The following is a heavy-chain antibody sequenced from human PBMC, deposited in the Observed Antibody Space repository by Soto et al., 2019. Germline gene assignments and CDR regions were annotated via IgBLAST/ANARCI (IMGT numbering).Heavy chain of an antibody. CDR2: IKQDGSEK. CDR3: ARVTGTNVNDYYYMDV. J-gene: IGHJ6*03. D-gene: IGHD1-7*01. Sequence: GGSLRLSCAASGFTFSSYWMSWVRQAPGKGLEWVAKIKQDGSEKYYLDSVKGRFTISRDNAKNSLYLQMNSLRAEDTAVYYCARVTGTNVNDYYYMDVWGKGTTVTVSS. CDR1: GFTFSSYW. V-gene: IGHV3-7*01.